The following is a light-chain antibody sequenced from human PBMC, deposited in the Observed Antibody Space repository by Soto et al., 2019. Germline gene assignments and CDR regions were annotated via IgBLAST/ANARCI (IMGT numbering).Light chain of an antibody. CDR1: SSDVGGYNY. CDR3: SSYAGSYTHYV. Sequence: QSVLTQPASVSGSPGQSITISCTGTSSDVGGYNYVSWYQQHPGKAPKLMIYDVSNRPSGVSNRFSGSKSGNTASLTISGLQAEDEADYYCSSYAGSYTHYVFGTGTKVTVL. V-gene: IGLV2-14*01. J-gene: IGLJ1*01. CDR2: DVS.